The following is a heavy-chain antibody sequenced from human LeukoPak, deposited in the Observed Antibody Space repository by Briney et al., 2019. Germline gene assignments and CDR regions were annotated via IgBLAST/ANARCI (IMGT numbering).Heavy chain of an antibody. V-gene: IGHV3-23*01. CDR2: ISGSGGGT. D-gene: IGHD1-26*01. Sequence: GGSLRLSCAASGFTFSSYAMSWVRQAPGKGLEWISTISGSGGGTYYADSVKGRFTISRDNSKNTLSLQMNSLRAEDTAVYYCAKDGSYYDFDYWGQGTLITVSS. J-gene: IGHJ4*02. CDR3: AKDGSYYDFDY. CDR1: GFTFSSYA.